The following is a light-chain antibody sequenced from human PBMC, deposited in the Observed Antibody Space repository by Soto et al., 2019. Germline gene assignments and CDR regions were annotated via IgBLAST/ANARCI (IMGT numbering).Light chain of an antibody. CDR3: QKYDRVPGT. Sequence: DIQMSQSPSSLSASVGDRDTISCRASQGISNDLAWYQQKPGKVPRLLIYAASTLQSGVPSRFSGSGSGTDFTLTISSLQPEDVATYYCQKYDRVPGTFGQGTKVEIK. CDR2: AAS. V-gene: IGKV1-27*01. J-gene: IGKJ1*01. CDR1: QGISND.